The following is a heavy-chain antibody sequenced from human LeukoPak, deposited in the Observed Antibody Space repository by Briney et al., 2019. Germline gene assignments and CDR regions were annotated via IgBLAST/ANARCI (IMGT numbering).Heavy chain of an antibody. V-gene: IGHV3-30*18. CDR1: GFTFSSYG. CDR3: AKGGGSNSITMHY. J-gene: IGHJ4*02. CDR2: ISYDGSNK. Sequence: GGSLRLSCAASGFTFSSYGMHWVRQAPGKGLEWVAVISYDGSNKYYADSVKGRFTISRDNSKNTLYLQMNSLRAEDTAAYYCAKGGGSNSITMHYWGQGTLVTVSS. D-gene: IGHD3-10*01.